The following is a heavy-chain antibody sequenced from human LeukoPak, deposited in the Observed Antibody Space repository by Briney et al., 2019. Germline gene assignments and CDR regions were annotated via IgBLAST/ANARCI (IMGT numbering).Heavy chain of an antibody. Sequence: SETLSLTCTVSGGSISSHFWSWIRQPPGKGLEWIGDIYNSGTTNYNPSLKSGVTISVDTSKNQLSLQLTSLTAADTAVYYCTKATQWLAFDYWGRGTLVTVSS. D-gene: IGHD6-19*01. V-gene: IGHV4-59*11. CDR3: TKATQWLAFDY. J-gene: IGHJ4*02. CDR2: IYNSGTT. CDR1: GGSISSHF.